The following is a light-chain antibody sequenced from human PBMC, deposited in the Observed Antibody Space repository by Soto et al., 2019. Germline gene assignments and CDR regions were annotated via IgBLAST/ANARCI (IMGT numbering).Light chain of an antibody. CDR2: EVS. V-gene: IGLV2-14*01. CDR1: SSDVGGYNY. CDR3: SSYTSSRLGV. Sequence: QSALTQPPSASGSPGQSVAISCTGTSSDVGGYNYVSWYQQHPGKAPKLMIYEVSNRPSGVSNRFSGSKSGNTASLTISGLQAEDEADYYCSSYTSSRLGVFGTGTKVTV. J-gene: IGLJ1*01.